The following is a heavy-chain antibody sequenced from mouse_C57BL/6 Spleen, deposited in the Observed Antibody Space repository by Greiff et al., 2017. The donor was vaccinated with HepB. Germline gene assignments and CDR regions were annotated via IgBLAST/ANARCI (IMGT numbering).Heavy chain of an antibody. D-gene: IGHD2-4*01. CDR1: GFTFSDYY. Sequence: EVKLVESEGGLVQPGRSMKLSCTASGFTFSDYYMAWVRQVPEKGLEWVANINYDGSSTYYLDSLKSRFIISRDNAKNILYLQMSSLKSEDTATYYCARVYYDYDYFDYWGQGTTLTVSS. V-gene: IGHV5-16*01. J-gene: IGHJ2*01. CDR2: INYDGSST. CDR3: ARVYYDYDYFDY.